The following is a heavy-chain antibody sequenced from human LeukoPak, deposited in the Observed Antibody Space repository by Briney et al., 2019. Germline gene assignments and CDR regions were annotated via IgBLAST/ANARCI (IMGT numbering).Heavy chain of an antibody. D-gene: IGHD6-19*01. CDR2: IKQDGSEK. J-gene: IGHJ6*02. CDR1: GFTFGSYW. V-gene: IGHV3-7*01. Sequence: GGSLRLSCATSGFTFGSYWMSWVRQAPGKGLEWVANIKQDGSEKYYVDSVKGRFTISRDNSKSTLYLQMNSLRAVDTAVYYCARDRGAVALCDYYGMDVWGQGTTVTVSS. CDR3: ARDRGAVALCDYYGMDV.